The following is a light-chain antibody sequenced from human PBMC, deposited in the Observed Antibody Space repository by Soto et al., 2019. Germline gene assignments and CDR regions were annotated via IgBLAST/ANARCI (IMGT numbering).Light chain of an antibody. Sequence: EIVLTQSPGTLSLSPGERATLSCRASQSVPSNYLAWYQQKPGQAPRLLIHDAASRATGIPDRFSGSGSGTDLPLTIRSLEPEDFAVYYCQQHHGSPFTFGPGTKVDI. CDR3: QQHHGSPFT. J-gene: IGKJ3*01. V-gene: IGKV3-20*01. CDR1: QSVPSNY. CDR2: DAA.